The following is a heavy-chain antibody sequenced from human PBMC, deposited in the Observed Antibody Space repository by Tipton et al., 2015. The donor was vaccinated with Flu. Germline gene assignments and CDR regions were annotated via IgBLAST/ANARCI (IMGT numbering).Heavy chain of an antibody. V-gene: IGHV3-7*01. Sequence: GSLRLSCAASGFTFSNYWMSWVRQAPGKGLEWVANIKQDGSDKYYVDSVKGRFTISRDNAKNSLYLQMNSLRAEDTAVYYCARERGGYDYSLDYWGQGTLVTVSS. CDR1: GFTFSNYW. J-gene: IGHJ4*02. CDR3: ARERGGYDYSLDY. D-gene: IGHD5-12*01. CDR2: IKQDGSDK.